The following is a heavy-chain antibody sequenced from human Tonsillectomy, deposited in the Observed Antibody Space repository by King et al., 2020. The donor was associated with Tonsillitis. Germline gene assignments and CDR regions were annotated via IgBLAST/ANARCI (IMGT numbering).Heavy chain of an antibody. CDR1: GGSFSGYY. V-gene: IGHV4-34*01. J-gene: IGHJ4*02. Sequence: VQLPQWGAGLLKPSETLSLTCAIYGGSFSGYYWSWIRQPPGKGLEWIGEINHSGSTNYNPSLKSRVTISVDTSKNQFSLQLSSVTAADTAVYYCARSYGVYGWYYFDYWGQGTLVTVSS. D-gene: IGHD6-13*01. CDR2: INHSGST. CDR3: ARSYGVYGWYYFDY.